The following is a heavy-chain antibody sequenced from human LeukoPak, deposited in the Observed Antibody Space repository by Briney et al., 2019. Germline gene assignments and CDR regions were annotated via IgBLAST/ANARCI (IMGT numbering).Heavy chain of an antibody. Sequence: GASVKVSCKASGYTFTSYGISWVRQAPGQGLEWMGWISAYNGNTNYAQKVQGRVTMTTDTSTSKDYMELRSLRSDDTAVYYCARANIVVVTAMDYWGQGTLVTVSS. CDR2: ISAYNGNT. V-gene: IGHV1-18*01. D-gene: IGHD2-21*02. J-gene: IGHJ4*02. CDR1: GYTFTSYG. CDR3: ARANIVVVTAMDY.